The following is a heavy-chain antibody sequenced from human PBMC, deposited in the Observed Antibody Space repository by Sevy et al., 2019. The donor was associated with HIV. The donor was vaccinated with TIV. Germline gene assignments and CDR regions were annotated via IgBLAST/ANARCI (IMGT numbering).Heavy chain of an antibody. CDR3: ARAGVQFLEWLSGGMDV. CDR1: GFTFSSYA. J-gene: IGHJ6*02. Sequence: GGSLRLSCAASGFTFSSYAMHWVRQAPGKGLEWVAVISYDGSNKYYADSGKGRFTISRDNSKNTLYLQMNSLRAEDTAVYYCARAGVQFLEWLSGGMDVWGQGTTVTVSS. V-gene: IGHV3-30*04. D-gene: IGHD3-3*01. CDR2: ISYDGSNK.